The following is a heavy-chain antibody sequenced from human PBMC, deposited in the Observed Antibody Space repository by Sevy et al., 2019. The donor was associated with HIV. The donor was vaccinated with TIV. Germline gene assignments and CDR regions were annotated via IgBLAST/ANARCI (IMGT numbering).Heavy chain of an antibody. Sequence: SETLSLTCTVSGGSISSLNYYWSWIRQHPGKGLEWIGYISYSGRTSYNPSLKSRLTISLDTSKNQFSLRLSSVTAADTALFYCARANAYLTSDAFDLWGQVTMVTVSS. CDR1: GGSISSLNYY. J-gene: IGHJ3*01. V-gene: IGHV4-31*03. D-gene: IGHD1-26*01. CDR3: ARANAYLTSDAFDL. CDR2: ISYSGRT.